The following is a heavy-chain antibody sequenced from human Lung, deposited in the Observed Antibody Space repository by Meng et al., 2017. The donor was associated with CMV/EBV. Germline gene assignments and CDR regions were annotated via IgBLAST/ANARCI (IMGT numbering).Heavy chain of an antibody. J-gene: IGHJ4*01. V-gene: IGHV1-2*06. CDR1: GYTFSGFY. Sequence: VQLVQSGAGVKRPGASVKISCQASGYTFSGFYMNWARQAPGHGLEWLGRVNPVSDDTHYAQKFVGRLTVTRGATINTAFMELTSPRPDDTAVYYCAKSSDNGWSSWGPGTLVTVSS. CDR3: AKSSDNGWSS. CDR2: VNPVSDDT. D-gene: IGHD6-19*01.